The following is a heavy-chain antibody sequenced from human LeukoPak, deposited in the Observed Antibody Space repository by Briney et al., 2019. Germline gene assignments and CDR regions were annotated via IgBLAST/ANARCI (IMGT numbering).Heavy chain of an antibody. J-gene: IGHJ3*02. CDR2: ISSTSGYI. Sequence: GGSLRLSCAPSGLSFSSYTIHWVRQAPGKGLEWVSSISSTSGYIHYADSVKGRFSISRDNAKNSLYLQMNSLRAEDTAVYYCAREWGGYYGDYANDAFDIWGQGTMVTVSS. CDR1: GLSFSSYT. D-gene: IGHD4-17*01. V-gene: IGHV3-21*01. CDR3: AREWGGYYGDYANDAFDI.